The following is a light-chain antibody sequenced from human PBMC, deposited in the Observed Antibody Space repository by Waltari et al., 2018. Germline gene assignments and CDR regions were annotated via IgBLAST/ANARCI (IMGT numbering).Light chain of an antibody. CDR1: RSVLYSGNSKNF. Sequence: DIVMTQSPDFLAVSLGERATINCKYSRSVLYSGNSKNFLAWYQQKPGQPPKLLIYWASTRESGVPDRFVGSGSGTDFTLTISSLQAEDVAIYYCQQHYTTPQTFGQGTKLEI. CDR3: QQHYTTPQT. CDR2: WAS. J-gene: IGKJ2*01. V-gene: IGKV4-1*01.